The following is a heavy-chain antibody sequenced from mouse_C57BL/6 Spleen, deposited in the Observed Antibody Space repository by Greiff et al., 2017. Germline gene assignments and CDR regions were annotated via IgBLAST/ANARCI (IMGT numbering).Heavy chain of an antibody. V-gene: IGHV5-9-1*02. CDR1: GFTFSSYA. J-gene: IGHJ3*01. CDR3: TREKGKAWFAY. Sequence: EVQGVESGEGLVKPGGSLKLSCAASGFTFSSYAMSWVRQTPEKRLEWVAYISSGGDYIYYADTVKGRFTISRDNARNTLYLQMSSLKSEDTAMYYCTREKGKAWFAYWGQGTLVTVSA. CDR2: ISSGGDYI.